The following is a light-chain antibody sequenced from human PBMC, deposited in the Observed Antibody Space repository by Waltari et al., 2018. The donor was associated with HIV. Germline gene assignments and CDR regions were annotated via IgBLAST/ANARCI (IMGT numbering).Light chain of an antibody. J-gene: IGKJ4*01. V-gene: IGKV2-30*01. CDR3: MQAAHWPLT. CDR1: HSLEYSDGNTY. CDR2: KVS. Sequence: DVVLTQSPLSLSVTLGQPASISCRSSHSLEYSDGNTYLNWFQQRPGQSPRRLIYKVSNRDSGVPDRFSGSGSRTDFTLKITRVEAEDVAIYYCMQAAHWPLTFGGGTRVEIK.